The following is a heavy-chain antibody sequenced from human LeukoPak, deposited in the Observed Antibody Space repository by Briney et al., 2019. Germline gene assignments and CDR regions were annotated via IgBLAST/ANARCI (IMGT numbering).Heavy chain of an antibody. V-gene: IGHV3-11*04. CDR1: GFTFSDYF. D-gene: IGHD2-21*02. CDR3: ARPAYCGGNCYYFPDY. J-gene: IGHJ4*02. Sequence: GGSLRLSCAASGFTFSDYFMSWIRQAPGKGLEWVSYISSSGTIYYADSVKGRATISRDNAKNSLYLQMNSLRAEDTAVYYCARPAYCGGNCYYFPDYWGQGTLVTVSS. CDR2: ISSSGTI.